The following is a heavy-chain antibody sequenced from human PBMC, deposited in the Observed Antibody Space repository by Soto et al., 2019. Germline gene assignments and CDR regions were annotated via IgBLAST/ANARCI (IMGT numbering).Heavy chain of an antibody. J-gene: IGHJ4*02. V-gene: IGHV3-21*01. CDR3: ASPARTAANEYFDY. CDR2: ISSSSSYI. Sequence: EVQLVESGGGLVKPGGSLRLSCAASGFTFSSYSMNWVRQAPGKGLEWVSSISSSSSYIYYADSVKGRFTISRDNAKNSLYLQMNSLRAEDTAVYYCASPARTAANEYFDYWGQGTLVTVSS. CDR1: GFTFSSYS. D-gene: IGHD1-1*01.